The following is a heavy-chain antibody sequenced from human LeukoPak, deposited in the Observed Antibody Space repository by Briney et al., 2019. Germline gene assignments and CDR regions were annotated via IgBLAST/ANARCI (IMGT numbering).Heavy chain of an antibody. CDR3: ARAFYDSSGYLPPFDY. CDR1: GYTFTGYY. Sequence: ASVKVSCKASGYTFTGYYIHWMRQAPGQGLEWMGWFNPNSGGTNYAQKFQGRVTMTRDTSISTAYMELSRLRSDDTAVYYCARAFYDSSGYLPPFDYWGQGTLVTVSS. J-gene: IGHJ4*02. V-gene: IGHV1-2*02. CDR2: FNPNSGGT. D-gene: IGHD3-22*01.